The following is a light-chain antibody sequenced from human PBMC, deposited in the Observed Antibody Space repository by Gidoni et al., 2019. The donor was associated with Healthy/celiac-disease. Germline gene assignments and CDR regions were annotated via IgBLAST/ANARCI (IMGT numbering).Light chain of an antibody. Sequence: EIVLTQSLATLSLSPGERATLSCRASQSVSSYLAWYQQKPGQAPRLLIYDASNRATGIPARFSVSGSGTDFTPTIISLEPEDFAVYYCQQRSNWPPITFGQGTRLEIK. CDR3: QQRSNWPPIT. CDR1: QSVSSY. V-gene: IGKV3-11*01. J-gene: IGKJ5*01. CDR2: DAS.